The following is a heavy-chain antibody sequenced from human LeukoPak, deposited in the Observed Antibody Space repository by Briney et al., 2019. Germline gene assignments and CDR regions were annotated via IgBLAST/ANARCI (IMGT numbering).Heavy chain of an antibody. CDR1: GGSISSYY. CDR3: ARTPIYYFDNSGYYN. J-gene: IGHJ4*02. Sequence: PSETLSLTCTVSGGSISSYYWSWIRQPAGKGLEWIGLIYSSGSTSYNPSLKSRVTMSVDTSKKQFSLRLSSVTAADTAVYYCARTPIYYFDNSGYYNWGQGTLVTVSS. CDR2: IYSSGST. V-gene: IGHV4-4*07. D-gene: IGHD3-22*01.